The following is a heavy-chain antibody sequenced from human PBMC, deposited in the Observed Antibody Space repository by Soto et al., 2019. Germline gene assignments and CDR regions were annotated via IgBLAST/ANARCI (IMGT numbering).Heavy chain of an antibody. D-gene: IGHD3-22*01. V-gene: IGHV1-2*04. CDR1: GYTFTGYY. CDR3: ARDRRHYYDTSGYYVYFDS. J-gene: IGHJ4*02. CDR2: INPNSGGT. Sequence: ASVKVSCKASGYTFTGYYMHWVRQAPGQGLEWMGWINPNSGGTNYAQKFQGWVTMTRDTSISTAYMELSRLRSDDTAVYYCARDRRHYYDTSGYYVYFDSWGQGTPVTVSS.